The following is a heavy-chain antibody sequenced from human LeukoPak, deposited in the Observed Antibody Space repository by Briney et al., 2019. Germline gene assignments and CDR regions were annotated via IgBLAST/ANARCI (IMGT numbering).Heavy chain of an antibody. Sequence: PSETLSLTCTVSGGSISSSSYYWGWIRQPPGKGLEWIGSIYYSGSTPYNPSLKSRVTISVDTSKNQFSLKLSSVTAADAAVYYCTRGHGWTDYWGQGTLVTVSS. V-gene: IGHV4-39*07. D-gene: IGHD6-19*01. CDR2: IYYSGST. CDR3: TRGHGWTDY. CDR1: GGSISSSSYY. J-gene: IGHJ4*02.